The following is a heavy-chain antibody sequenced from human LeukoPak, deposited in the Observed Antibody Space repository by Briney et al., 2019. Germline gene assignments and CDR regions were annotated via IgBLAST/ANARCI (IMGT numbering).Heavy chain of an antibody. V-gene: IGHV1-8*01. D-gene: IGHD2-2*01. CDR1: GYTFTSYD. J-gene: IGHJ4*02. Sequence: GGSVKVSCKASGYTFTSYDINWVRQATGQGLEWMGWMNPNSGNTGYAQKFQGRVTMTRNTSISTAYMELSSLRSEDTAVYYCARAHRIGRMRSSSTSYWGQGTLVTVSS. CDR2: MNPNSGNT. CDR3: ARAHRIGRMRSSSTSY.